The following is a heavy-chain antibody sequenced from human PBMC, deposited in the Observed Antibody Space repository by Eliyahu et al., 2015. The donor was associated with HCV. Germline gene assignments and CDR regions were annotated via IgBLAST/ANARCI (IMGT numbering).Heavy chain of an antibody. Sequence: QVQLVQSGAEVKKPGASVKVSCKASGYIFVNYDIDWVRQAPGQGLEWMGHMNPNSGHTGYAQKFQGRVTLTRDTSTSTAYLELSSLRSEDTAIYFCARDKGLYYATTNKRYWYFDLWGRGTLVTVSS. V-gene: IGHV1-8*02. J-gene: IGHJ2*01. CDR2: MNPNSGHT. D-gene: IGHD3-10*01. CDR1: GYIFVNYD. CDR3: ARDKGLYYATTNKRYWYFDL.